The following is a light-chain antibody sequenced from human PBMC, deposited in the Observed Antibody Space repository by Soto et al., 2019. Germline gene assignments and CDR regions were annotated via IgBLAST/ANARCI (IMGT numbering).Light chain of an antibody. Sequence: QSALTQPPSASGSPGQSVTISCTGTSSDVGGYTYVSWYQQHPGKAPKLVIFEVNKRPSGVPDRFSGSKSGSTASLTVSGLRTEDEADYYCTSYAGRNNFVFGTGTKVTVL. CDR2: EVN. J-gene: IGLJ1*01. CDR3: TSYAGRNNFV. V-gene: IGLV2-8*01. CDR1: SSDVGGYTY.